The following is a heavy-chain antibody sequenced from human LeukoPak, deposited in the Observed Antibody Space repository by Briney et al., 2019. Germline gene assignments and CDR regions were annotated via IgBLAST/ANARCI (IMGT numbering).Heavy chain of an antibody. CDR3: AKMNAHPLAKYYMDA. V-gene: IGHV3-23*01. CDR2: ISGSGDNT. Sequence: PGGSLRLSCAASGFTFSGFAMSWVRRTPGKGLEWVSGISGSGDNTLYADSVKGRFTISRDNSKNTLYLEMNSLRAEDTAIYHCAKMNAHPLAKYYMDAWGQGTTVTVSS. D-gene: IGHD4/OR15-4a*01. CDR1: GFTFSGFA. J-gene: IGHJ6*01.